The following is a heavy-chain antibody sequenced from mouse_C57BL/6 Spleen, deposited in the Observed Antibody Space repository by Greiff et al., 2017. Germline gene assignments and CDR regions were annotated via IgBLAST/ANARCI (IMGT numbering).Heavy chain of an antibody. CDR1: GFTFSDYG. J-gene: IGHJ4*01. V-gene: IGHV5-17*01. CDR3: ARPGSMDY. Sequence: EVQLKESGGGLVKPGGSLKLSCAASGFTFSDYGMHWVRQAPEKGLEWVAYISSGSSTIYYADPVKGRFTISRDNAKNTLFLQVTTLRSEDTAMYYCARPGSMDYWGQGTSVTVSS. CDR2: ISSGSSTI.